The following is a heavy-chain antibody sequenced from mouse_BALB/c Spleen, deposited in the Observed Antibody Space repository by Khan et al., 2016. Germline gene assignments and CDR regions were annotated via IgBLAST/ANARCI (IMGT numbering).Heavy chain of an antibody. V-gene: IGHV3-6*02. J-gene: IGHJ2*01. D-gene: IGHD3-3*01. CDR1: GYSITSGYY. CDR2: IGYDGNN. Sequence: EVQLQESGPGLVKPSQSLSLTCSVTGYSITSGYYWNWIRQFPGNKLEWMGYIGYDGNNNYNPSLKNRISITRDTSKSQVFLKLNSVTTEDTGSYYCARGGTHFFDYWGQGTTLTVSS. CDR3: ARGGTHFFDY.